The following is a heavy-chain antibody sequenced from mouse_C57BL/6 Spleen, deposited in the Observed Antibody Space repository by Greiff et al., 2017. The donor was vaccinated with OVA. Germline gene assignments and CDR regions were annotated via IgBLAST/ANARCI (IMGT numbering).Heavy chain of an antibody. J-gene: IGHJ3*01. V-gene: IGHV1-5*01. CDR1: GYTFTSYW. Sequence: VHVKQSGTVLARPGASVKMSCKTSGYTFTSYWMHWVKQRPGQGLEWIGAIYPGNSDTSYNQKFKGKAKLTAVTSASTAYMELSSLTNEDSAVYYCYGNYPAWFAYWGQGTLVTVSA. CDR2: IYPGNSDT. D-gene: IGHD2-1*01. CDR3: YGNYPAWFAY.